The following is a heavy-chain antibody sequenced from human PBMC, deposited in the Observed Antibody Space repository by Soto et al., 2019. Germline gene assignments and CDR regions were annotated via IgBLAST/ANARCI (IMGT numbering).Heavy chain of an antibody. CDR1: GYTFTGYY. Sequence: ASVKVSCKASGYTFTGYYMHWVRQAPGQGLEWMGWINPNSGGTNYAQKFQGRVTMTRDTSINTAYMELSRLRSDDTAVYYCARGVVVIGRFDPWGQGTLVTVSS. V-gene: IGHV1-2*02. J-gene: IGHJ5*02. CDR3: ARGVVVIGRFDP. CDR2: INPNSGGT. D-gene: IGHD3-22*01.